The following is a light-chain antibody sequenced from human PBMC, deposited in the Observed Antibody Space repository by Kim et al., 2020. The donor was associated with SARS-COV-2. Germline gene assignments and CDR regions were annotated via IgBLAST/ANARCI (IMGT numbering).Light chain of an antibody. Sequence: ETVLTQSPATLSLSPGERATLSCRASQSVSSYLAWYQQKPGQGPSLLIYDASNRATGIPARFSGSGSGTDFTLTISSLEPEDFAVYYCQQRSNWPRLTFGGGTKVDIK. J-gene: IGKJ4*01. CDR3: QQRSNWPRLT. CDR1: QSVSSY. V-gene: IGKV3-11*01. CDR2: DAS.